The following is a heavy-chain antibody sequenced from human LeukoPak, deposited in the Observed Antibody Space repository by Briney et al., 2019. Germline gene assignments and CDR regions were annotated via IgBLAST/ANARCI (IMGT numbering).Heavy chain of an antibody. V-gene: IGHV3-30*02. Sequence: GGSLRLSCAASGFTFSSYGMHWVRQAPGKGLEWVAFIRYDGSNKYYADSVKGRFTISRDNSKNTLYLQMNSLRAEDTAVYYCAKSFPDFWSGYYTGIRGMDYWGQGTLVTVSS. CDR3: AKSFPDFWSGYYTGIRGMDY. D-gene: IGHD3-3*01. CDR2: IRYDGSNK. CDR1: GFTFSSYG. J-gene: IGHJ4*02.